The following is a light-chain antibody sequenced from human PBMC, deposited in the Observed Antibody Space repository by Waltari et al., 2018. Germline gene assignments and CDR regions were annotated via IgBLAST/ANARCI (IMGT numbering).Light chain of an antibody. CDR2: EGS. CDR3: CSYAGSSTPNWV. J-gene: IGLJ3*02. CDR1: SSDVGSYNL. V-gene: IGLV2-23*01. Sequence: QSALTQPASVSGSPGQSITISCTGISSDVGSYNLVSWYQQHPGKAPKPMIYEGSERPSGVSNRFSGSKSGNTASLTISGLQAEDEADYYCCSYAGSSTPNWVFGGGTKLTVL.